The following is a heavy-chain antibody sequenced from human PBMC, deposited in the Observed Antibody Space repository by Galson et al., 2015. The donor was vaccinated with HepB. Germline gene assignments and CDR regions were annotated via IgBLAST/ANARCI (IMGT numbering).Heavy chain of an antibody. Sequence: QSGAEVTKPGESLKISCKGSGYSFTSYWIGWVRQMPGKGLEWMGIIYPGDSDTRYSPSFQGQVTISADKSISTAYLQWSSLKASDTAMYYCARQVTMVRGVRYYYYGMDVWGQGTTVTVSS. CDR1: GYSFTSYW. V-gene: IGHV5-51*01. CDR3: ARQVTMVRGVRYYYYGMDV. CDR2: IYPGDSDT. J-gene: IGHJ6*02. D-gene: IGHD3-10*01.